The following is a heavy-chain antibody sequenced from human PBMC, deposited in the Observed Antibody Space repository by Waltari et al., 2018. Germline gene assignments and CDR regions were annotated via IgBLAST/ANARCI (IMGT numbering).Heavy chain of an antibody. V-gene: IGHV3-9*01. CDR1: GFPFDEYA. Sequence: EVQLVESGGGLVQPGRSLRLSCAAPGFPFDEYAMTWGRQVPGKGLEWVSSISWNSGIIDYADSVKGRFTISRDNAKNCLYLQMNSLRAEDTALYYCAKGGATLIHYYAMDVWGQGTTVTVSS. D-gene: IGHD1-26*01. CDR2: ISWNSGII. CDR3: AKGGATLIHYYAMDV. J-gene: IGHJ6*02.